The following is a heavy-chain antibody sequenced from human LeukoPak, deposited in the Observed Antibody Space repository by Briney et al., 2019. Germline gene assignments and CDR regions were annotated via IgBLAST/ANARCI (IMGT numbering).Heavy chain of an antibody. J-gene: IGHJ4*03. CDR1: GYSFTNYW. CDR2: IYTVDSDT. CDR3: ARGGSGWYFDY. V-gene: IGHV5-51*01. D-gene: IGHD6-19*01. Sequence: GESLKISCTGSGYSFTNYWIGWVRQMPGKGLEYMGIIYTVDSDTKYSPSFQGQVTISVDKSINTAYLQWTSLKAADTAMYYGARGGSGWYFDYWGHGSLVTVSS.